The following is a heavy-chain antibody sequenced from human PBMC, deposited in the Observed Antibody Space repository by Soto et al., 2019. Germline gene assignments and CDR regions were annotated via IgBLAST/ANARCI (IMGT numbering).Heavy chain of an antibody. V-gene: IGHV5-51*01. CDR3: ARRDISGWYLMDV. CDR1: GYSFTSYW. J-gene: IGHJ6*02. CDR2: IYPGDSDT. Sequence: GESLKISFKGSGYSFTSYWIGWVRQMPGKGLEWMGIIYPGDSDTRYSPSFQGQVTISADKSISTAYLQWSSLKASDTAIYYCARRDISGWYLMDVWGQGTTVTVSS. D-gene: IGHD6-19*01.